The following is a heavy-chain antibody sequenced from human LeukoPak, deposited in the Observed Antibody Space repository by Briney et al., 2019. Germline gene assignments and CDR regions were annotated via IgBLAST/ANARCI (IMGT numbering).Heavy chain of an antibody. Sequence: GGSLRLSCAASGFTFSSYWMSWVRQAPGKGLEWVANIKQDGSEKYYVDSVKGRFTISRDNAKNSLYLQMNSLRAEDTAVYYCARTYYSVYYYYYYMDVWGKGTTVTVSS. V-gene: IGHV3-7*01. CDR2: IKQDGSEK. J-gene: IGHJ6*03. CDR3: ARTYYSVYYYYYYMDV. D-gene: IGHD3-10*01. CDR1: GFTFSSYW.